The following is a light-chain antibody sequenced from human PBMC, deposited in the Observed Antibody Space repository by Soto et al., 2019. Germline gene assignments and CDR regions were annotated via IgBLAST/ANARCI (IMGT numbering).Light chain of an antibody. V-gene: IGLV4-69*01. J-gene: IGLJ2*01. CDR3: QTGGSGIVV. CDR2: LNSDGSH. CDR1: SGHSNYA. Sequence: QPVLTQSPSASASLGASVKLTCTLSSGHSNYAIAWHQQQSEKGPRYLMKLNSDGSHSKGDGIPDRFSGPSSGAERYLTISSLQSEDEADYYCQTGGSGIVVFGGGTKLTVL.